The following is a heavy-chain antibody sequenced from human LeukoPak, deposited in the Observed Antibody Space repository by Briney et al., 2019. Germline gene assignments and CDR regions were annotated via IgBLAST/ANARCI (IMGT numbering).Heavy chain of an antibody. CDR1: GYTFTSYG. J-gene: IGHJ4*02. Sequence: ASVKVSCKASGYTFTSYGISWVRQAPGQGLEWMGWLSAYNGNTNYAQKLQGRVTMTTDTSTSTAYMELRSLRSDDTAVYYCARDPDDSSGYYYIGVSYFDYWGQGTLVTVSS. V-gene: IGHV1-18*01. CDR3: ARDPDDSSGYYYIGVSYFDY. CDR2: LSAYNGNT. D-gene: IGHD3-22*01.